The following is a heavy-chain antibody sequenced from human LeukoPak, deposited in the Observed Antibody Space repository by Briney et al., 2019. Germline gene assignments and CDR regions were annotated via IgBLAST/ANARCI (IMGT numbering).Heavy chain of an antibody. CDR1: GFTFSSYA. Sequence: GGSLRLSCAASGFTFSSYAMAWVRQAPGKGLEWVSTISGGPGTTYYADSVKGRLTISRDNFRDMVYLQMNSLRAEDTAVYYCWGYHYYGSGRDALEVWGQGTMVTVSS. J-gene: IGHJ3*01. CDR2: ISGGPGTT. D-gene: IGHD3-10*01. CDR3: WGYHYYGSGRDALEV. V-gene: IGHV3-23*01.